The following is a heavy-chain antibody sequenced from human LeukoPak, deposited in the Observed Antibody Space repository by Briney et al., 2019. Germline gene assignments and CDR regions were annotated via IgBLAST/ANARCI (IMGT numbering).Heavy chain of an antibody. CDR2: IIPIFGTA. J-gene: IGHJ4*02. D-gene: IGHD6-6*01. Sequence: GASVKVSCKASGGTFSSYAISWVRQAPGQGLEWMGGIIPIFGTANYAQKFQGRVTITADESASTAYMELSSLRSEDTAVYYCARGTYSSSSELQNWGQGTLVTVSS. CDR3: ARGTYSSSSELQN. V-gene: IGHV1-69*13. CDR1: GGTFSSYA.